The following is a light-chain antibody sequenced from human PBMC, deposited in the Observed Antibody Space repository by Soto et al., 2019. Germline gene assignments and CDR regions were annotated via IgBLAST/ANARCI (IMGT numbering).Light chain of an antibody. CDR3: QQYNTWLWT. V-gene: IGKV3-15*01. CDR2: GAS. CDR1: QSVNAN. J-gene: IGKJ1*01. Sequence: EVVMTQSPATLSVSPGERATLSCRASQSVNANLAWYQQKPGQAPRLLIHGASNRATGIPARFSGSGFGTEFILDISRLQSEDFAVYYCQQYNTWLWTFGQGTKVEI.